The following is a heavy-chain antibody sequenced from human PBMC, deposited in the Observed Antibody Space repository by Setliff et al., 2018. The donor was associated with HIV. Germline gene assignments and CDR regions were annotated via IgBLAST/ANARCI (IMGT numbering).Heavy chain of an antibody. Sequence: GASVKVSCKPSGYTFTSYDINWVRQATGQGLEWMGWMNPNSGNTGYAQKFQGRVTMTRNTSISTAYMELSSLRSEDTAVYYCARGAWYTSGWYSSRYMDVWGKGTTVTVSS. CDR1: GYTFTSYD. V-gene: IGHV1-8*02. J-gene: IGHJ6*03. D-gene: IGHD6-19*01. CDR2: MNPNSGNT. CDR3: ARGAWYTSGWYSSRYMDV.